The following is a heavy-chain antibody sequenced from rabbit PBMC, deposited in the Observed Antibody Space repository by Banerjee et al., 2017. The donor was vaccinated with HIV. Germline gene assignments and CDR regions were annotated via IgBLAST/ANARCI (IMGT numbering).Heavy chain of an antibody. CDR3: TRDRLDPYAYYFDL. CDR1: GFSFSSSYW. J-gene: IGHJ4*01. D-gene: IGHD6-1*01. V-gene: IGHV1S40*01. Sequence: QSLEESGGDLVKPGASLTLTCTASGFSFSSSYWICWVRQAPGKGLEWIGCIYNGDGSTYYATWAKGRFTISKTSSTTVTLQMTSLTVADTATYFCTRDRLDPYAYYFDLWGPGTLVTVS. CDR2: IYNGDGST.